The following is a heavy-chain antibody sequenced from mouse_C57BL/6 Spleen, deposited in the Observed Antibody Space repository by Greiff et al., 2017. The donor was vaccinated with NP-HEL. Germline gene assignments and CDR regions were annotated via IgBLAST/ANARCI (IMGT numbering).Heavy chain of an antibody. Sequence: QVHVKQSGAELARPGASVKLSCKASGYTFTSYGISWVKQRTGQGLEWIGEISPRSGNTYYNEKFKGKATLTADKSSSTAYMELRSLTSEDSAVYFCGRSVTWQGFAYWGQGTLVTGSA. J-gene: IGHJ3*01. CDR2: ISPRSGNT. V-gene: IGHV1-81*01. CDR3: GRSVTWQGFAY. CDR1: GYTFTSYG. D-gene: IGHD2-1*01.